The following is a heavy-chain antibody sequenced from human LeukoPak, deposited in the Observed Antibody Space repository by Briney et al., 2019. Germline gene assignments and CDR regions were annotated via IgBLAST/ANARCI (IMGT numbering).Heavy chain of an antibody. CDR2: LTGGGGTT. Sequence: GGSLRLSCAASGFTFTNYAMAWVRQAPGKGLEWVSALTGGGGTTLYAHSVRGRFTISRDNSKNTLYLQMNSLGAEDTAIYYCAKDAGPRGTYSGLFDYWGQGTLVAVSP. D-gene: IGHD1-26*01. CDR3: AKDAGPRGTYSGLFDY. CDR1: GFTFTNYA. V-gene: IGHV3-23*01. J-gene: IGHJ4*02.